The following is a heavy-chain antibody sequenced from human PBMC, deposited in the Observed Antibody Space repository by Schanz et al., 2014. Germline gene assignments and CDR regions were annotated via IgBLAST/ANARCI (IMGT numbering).Heavy chain of an antibody. Sequence: QVQLVQSGAEVKKPGSSVKVSCKASGDTFRSYTINWVRHAPGQGLEWIGWISTSIGNTNYAQKFQGRVTMTTDTSTSPAYMELRSLRFDDTAVYYCARSPTSATVDRPAMDTYYGMDVWGQGTTVTVSS. CDR1: GDTFRSYT. CDR3: ARSPTSATVDRPAMDTYYGMDV. CDR2: ISTSIGNT. V-gene: IGHV1-18*01. J-gene: IGHJ6*02. D-gene: IGHD5-18*01.